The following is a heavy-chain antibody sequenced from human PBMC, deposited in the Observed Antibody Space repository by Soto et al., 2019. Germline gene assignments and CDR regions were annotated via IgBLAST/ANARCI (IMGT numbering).Heavy chain of an antibody. CDR2: INAGNGNT. J-gene: IGHJ6*03. D-gene: IGHD2-15*01. Sequence: QVQLVQSGAEVKKPGASVKVSCKASGYTFTSYAMHWVRQAPGQRLEWMGWINAGNGNTKYSQKFQGRVTITRDTSASTAYMELSSRRYEDTAVYYCARGYCSGGSCSLNYYYYCYMDVWGKGTTVTVSS. CDR3: ARGYCSGGSCSLNYYYYCYMDV. V-gene: IGHV1-3*01. CDR1: GYTFTSYA.